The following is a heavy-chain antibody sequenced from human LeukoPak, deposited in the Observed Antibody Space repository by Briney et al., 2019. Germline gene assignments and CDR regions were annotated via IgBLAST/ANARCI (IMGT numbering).Heavy chain of an antibody. CDR1: GGSFSGYY. D-gene: IGHD3-10*01. CDR3: ARDTVLRGFGY. J-gene: IGHJ4*02. Sequence: PSETLSLTCAVYGGSFSGYYWSWIRQPPGKGLEWIGEINHSGSTNYNPSLKSRVTISVDTSKNQFSLKLSSVTAADTAVYYCARDTVLRGFGYWGQGTLVTVSS. V-gene: IGHV4-34*01. CDR2: INHSGST.